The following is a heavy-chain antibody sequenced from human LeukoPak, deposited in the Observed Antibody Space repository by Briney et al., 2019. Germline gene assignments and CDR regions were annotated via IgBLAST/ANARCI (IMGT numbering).Heavy chain of an antibody. V-gene: IGHV3-23*01. Sequence: GGSLRLSCAASGFTFSSYAMTWVRQAPGKGLEWVSALSGSGGTTYHADSVKGRFTISRDNSKNTLYLQMNSLRAEDTAVYYCAKDHPIVPYYYDSSGYHDAFDIWGQGTMVTVSS. J-gene: IGHJ3*02. CDR1: GFTFSSYA. CDR2: LSGSGGTT. D-gene: IGHD3-22*01. CDR3: AKDHPIVPYYYDSSGYHDAFDI.